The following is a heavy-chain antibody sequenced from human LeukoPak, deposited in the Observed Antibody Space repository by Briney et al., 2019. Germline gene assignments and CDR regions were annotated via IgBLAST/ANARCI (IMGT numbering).Heavy chain of an antibody. D-gene: IGHD1-26*01. V-gene: IGHV3-23*01. CDR1: GFTFSNND. J-gene: IGHJ4*02. CDR3: ARRGSYFGGFDY. Sequence: GGSLRLSCVASGFTFSNNDMSWVRQAPGKGLEWVSAISGSGDNTNYGDSVKGRFTISRDNAKNRLFLQMNSLRVEDTAIYYCARRGSYFGGFDYWGQGTLVSVPS. CDR2: ISGSGDNT.